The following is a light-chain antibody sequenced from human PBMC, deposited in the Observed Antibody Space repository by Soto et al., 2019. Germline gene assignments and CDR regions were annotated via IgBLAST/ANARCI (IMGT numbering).Light chain of an antibody. Sequence: EIVLTQSPATLSLSPGERATLSCRASQSVSRYLAWYQQKPGQAPRLLIYDASNRATGIPARFSGSGSGTDFTLTISSLEPEDFAVYYCQQYGVTPPNTFGGGTKVEV. CDR1: QSVSRY. CDR2: DAS. CDR3: QQYGVTPPNT. V-gene: IGKV3-11*01. J-gene: IGKJ4*01.